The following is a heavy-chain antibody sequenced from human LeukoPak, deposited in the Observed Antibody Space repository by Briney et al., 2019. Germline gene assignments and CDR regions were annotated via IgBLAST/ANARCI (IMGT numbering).Heavy chain of an antibody. V-gene: IGHV3-21*01. CDR3: ARGGTYYDYVWGSYRLDY. CDR2: ISSSSSYI. Sequence: AGGSLRLSCAASGFTFSSYSMNWVRQAPGKGLEWVSSISSSSSYIYYADSVKGRFTISRDNAKNSLYLQMNSLRAEDTAVYYCARGGTYYDYVWGSYRLDYWGQGTLVTVSS. CDR1: GFTFSSYS. J-gene: IGHJ4*02. D-gene: IGHD3-16*02.